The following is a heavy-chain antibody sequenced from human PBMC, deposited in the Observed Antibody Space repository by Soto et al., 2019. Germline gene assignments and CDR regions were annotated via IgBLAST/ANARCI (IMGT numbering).Heavy chain of an antibody. CDR2: IRNIANSYTT. D-gene: IGHD1-7*01. CDR1: GFTFSDHY. J-gene: IGHJ5*02. Sequence: EVQLVESGGDLVQPGGSLRLSCAVSGFTFSDHYMDWVRQAPGKGLEWVGRIRNIANSYTTDYAASVKGSFTISRDDSRTSLYLQTNILKTEDTAMYYCARRITGTPPADGGSWGQGTLVTVSP. CDR3: ARRITGTPPADGGS. V-gene: IGHV3-72*01.